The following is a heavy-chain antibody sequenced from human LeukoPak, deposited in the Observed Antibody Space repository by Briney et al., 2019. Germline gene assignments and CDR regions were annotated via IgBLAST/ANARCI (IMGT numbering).Heavy chain of an antibody. CDR1: GFTVSSDY. D-gene: IGHD3-10*01. CDR2: IYTSGST. V-gene: IGHV3-53*01. J-gene: IGHJ4*02. Sequence: GGSLRLSCAASGFTVSSDYMNWVRRAPGKGLEWVSVIYTSGSTYYADSVKGRFTISRDNSKNTLYLQMNSLRADDTAVYYCAKGTMVRGFDYWGQGTLVTVSS. CDR3: AKGTMVRGFDY.